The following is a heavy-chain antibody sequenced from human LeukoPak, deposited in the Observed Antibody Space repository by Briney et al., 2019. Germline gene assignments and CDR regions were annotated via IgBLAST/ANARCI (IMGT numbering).Heavy chain of an antibody. V-gene: IGHV4-59*01. CDR1: GGSISSYY. CDR2: IYYSGST. CDR3: ARDPAKEYGMDV. Sequence: SETLSLTCTVSGGSISSYYWSWIRQPPGKGLEWIGYIYYSGSTNYNPSLKSRVTISVDTSENQFSLKLSSVTAADTAVYYCARDPAKEYGMDVWGQGTTVTVSS. J-gene: IGHJ6*02.